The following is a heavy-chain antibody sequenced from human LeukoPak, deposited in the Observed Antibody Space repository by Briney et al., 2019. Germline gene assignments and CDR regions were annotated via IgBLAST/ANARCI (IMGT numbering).Heavy chain of an antibody. CDR1: GGSISSGSYY. V-gene: IGHV4-61*02. CDR3: ARDRPGGYYDSSVNWFDP. CDR2: IYSSGST. Sequence: SQTLSLTCTVSGGSISSGSYYWSWIRQPAGKGLEWIGRIYSSGSTNYNPSLKSRVTISVDTSKNQFSLKLSSVTAADTAVYYCARDRPGGYYDSSVNWFDPWGQGTLVTVSS. J-gene: IGHJ5*02. D-gene: IGHD3-22*01.